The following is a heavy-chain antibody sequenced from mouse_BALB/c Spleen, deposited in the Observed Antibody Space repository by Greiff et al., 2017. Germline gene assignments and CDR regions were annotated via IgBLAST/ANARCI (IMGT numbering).Heavy chain of an antibody. CDR3: GREGYGSSFLYAMDY. D-gene: IGHD1-1*01. Sequence: EVKLQESGPELVKPGASVKLSCKASGYSFTGYFMNWVKQRPGKSLEWIGRINPYNGDTFYNQKFKGKAILTVDKSSSTAHMGLLSLTSEDSAVYYCGREGYGSSFLYAMDYWGQGTSVTVSA. V-gene: IGHV1-37*01. CDR2: INPYNGDT. CDR1: GYSFTGYF. J-gene: IGHJ4*01.